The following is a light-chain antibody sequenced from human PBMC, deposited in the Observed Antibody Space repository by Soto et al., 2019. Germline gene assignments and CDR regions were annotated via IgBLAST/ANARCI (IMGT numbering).Light chain of an antibody. V-gene: IGKV3-20*01. CDR3: QQYGRSPGLFT. CDR2: DAS. Sequence: TQSPSSVSASVGDRVTITCRASQGISNWLAWYQQKPGQAPRLLIYDASSRATGIPDRFSGSGSATDFTLTISRLEPEDFAVYYCQQYGRSPGLFTFGPGTRVDIK. J-gene: IGKJ3*01. CDR1: QGISNW.